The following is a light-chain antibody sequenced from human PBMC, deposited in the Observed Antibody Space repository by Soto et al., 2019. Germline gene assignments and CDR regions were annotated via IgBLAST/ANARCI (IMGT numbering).Light chain of an antibody. J-gene: IGLJ1*01. V-gene: IGLV2-8*01. CDR3: SSYAGSNNYV. Sequence: QSALTQPPSASGSPGRSVTISCTGTSSDGGGYNYVSWYQQHPGKAPKLMIYEVNKRHSGVPDRFSGSKSGNTASLTVSGLQAEDEADYYCSSYAGSNNYVFGTGTKVTV. CDR1: SSDGGGYNY. CDR2: EVN.